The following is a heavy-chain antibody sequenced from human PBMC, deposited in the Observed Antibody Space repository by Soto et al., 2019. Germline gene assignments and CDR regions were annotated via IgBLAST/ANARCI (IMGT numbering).Heavy chain of an antibody. J-gene: IGHJ5*02. V-gene: IGHV3-23*01. D-gene: IGHD3-9*01. CDR1: GFTFSSYA. Sequence: PGGSLRLSCAASGFTFSSYAMSWVRQAPGKGLEWVSAISGSGGSTYYADSVKGRFTISRDNSKNTLYLQMNSLRAEDTAVYYCAKDRKRYVLRYFDWLLSWGQGTLVTVSS. CDR3: AKDRKRYVLRYFDWLLS. CDR2: ISGSGGST.